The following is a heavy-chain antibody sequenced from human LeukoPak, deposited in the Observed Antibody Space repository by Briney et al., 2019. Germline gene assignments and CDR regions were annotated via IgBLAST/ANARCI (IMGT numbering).Heavy chain of an antibody. CDR3: AKGSGWYLDYFDY. J-gene: IGHJ4*02. CDR1: GFTFSSYS. CDR2: ISSSSSYI. Sequence: GGSLRLSCAASGFTFSSYSMNWVRQAPGKGLEWVSSISSSSSYIYYADSVKGRFTISRDNAKNSLYLQMNSLRAEDTAFYYCAKGSGWYLDYFDYWGQGTLVTVSS. V-gene: IGHV3-21*04. D-gene: IGHD6-19*01.